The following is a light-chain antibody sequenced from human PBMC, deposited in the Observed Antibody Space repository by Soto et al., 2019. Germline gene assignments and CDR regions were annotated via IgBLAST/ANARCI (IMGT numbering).Light chain of an antibody. CDR3: QQADTFPIT. J-gene: IGKJ5*01. V-gene: IGKV1D-12*01. CDR1: QGISRS. Sequence: DIQTTQSPSSVSASVGDRVTITCQASQGISRSLAWYQQKPGKAPKLLIYSASSLQSGVPSRFSGSGFGTDFTLTISSLQPEDFATYYCQQADTFPITFGQGTRLEIK. CDR2: SAS.